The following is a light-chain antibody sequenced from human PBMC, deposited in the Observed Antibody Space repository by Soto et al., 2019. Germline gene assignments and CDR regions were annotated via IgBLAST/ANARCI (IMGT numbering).Light chain of an antibody. CDR2: DVS. J-gene: IGLJ1*01. V-gene: IGLV2-14*01. CDR1: SSDVGGYNY. Sequence: QSALTQPASVSGSPGQSTTISCTGTSSDVGGYNYVPWYQQHPGKAPKLMIYDVSNRPSGVSNRFSGSKSGNTASLTISGLQAEDEADYYCSSYTSSSPYVFGTGTRSPS. CDR3: SSYTSSSPYV.